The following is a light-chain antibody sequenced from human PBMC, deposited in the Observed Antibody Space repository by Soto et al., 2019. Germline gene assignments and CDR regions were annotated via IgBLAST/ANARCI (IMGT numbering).Light chain of an antibody. CDR3: QQYDNSIT. Sequence: EIVLTQSPGTLSLSPGETATLSCRASQSLSSNNLAWYHQKPGQTPRLLIYGASSRATGIPDRFSGSVSWTDFTLTISRLEPEDFAVYYCQQYDNSITFGQGTRLEIE. CDR2: GAS. CDR1: QSLSSNN. V-gene: IGKV3-20*01. J-gene: IGKJ5*01.